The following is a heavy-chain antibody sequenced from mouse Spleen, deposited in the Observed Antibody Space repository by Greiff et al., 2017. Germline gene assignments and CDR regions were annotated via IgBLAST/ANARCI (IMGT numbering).Heavy chain of an antibody. V-gene: IGHV1-18*01. CDR1: GYTFTEYT. CDR2: INPNNGGT. Sequence: EVQLVESGPELVKPGASVKISCKTSGYTFTEYTMHWVKQSHGKSLEWIGGINPNNGGTSYNQKFKGKATLTVDKSSSTAYMELRSLTSEDSAVYYCARGGWLLPAWFAYWGQGTLVTVSA. D-gene: IGHD2-3*01. J-gene: IGHJ3*01. CDR3: ARGGWLLPAWFAY.